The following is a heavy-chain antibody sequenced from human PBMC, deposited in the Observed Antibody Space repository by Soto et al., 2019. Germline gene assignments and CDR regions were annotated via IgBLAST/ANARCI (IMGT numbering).Heavy chain of an antibody. CDR2: IIPIFGTA. Sequence: SVKVSFKASGGTFISYAISWVRQAPGQGLEWMGGIIPIFGTANYAQKFQGRVTITADESTSTAYMELSSLRSEDTAVYYCARVCYDSSGYYSYYNWFDPWGQGTLVTV. V-gene: IGHV1-69*13. CDR1: GGTFISYA. CDR3: ARVCYDSSGYYSYYNWFDP. D-gene: IGHD3-22*01. J-gene: IGHJ5*02.